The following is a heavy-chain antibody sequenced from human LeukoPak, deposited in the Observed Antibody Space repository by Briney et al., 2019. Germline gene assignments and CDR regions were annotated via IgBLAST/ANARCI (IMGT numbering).Heavy chain of an antibody. CDR1: GFTFSAYT. CDR3: ARERMVDY. Sequence: GSLRLSCATSGFTFSAYTMAWVRQTPGRGLEWVSSVSAVSNYIYYADSVKGRFTISRDNAKNSLYLQMNSLRAEDTAVYYCARERMVDYWGQGTLVTVSS. CDR2: VSAVSNYI. J-gene: IGHJ4*02. V-gene: IGHV3-21*01. D-gene: IGHD2-8*01.